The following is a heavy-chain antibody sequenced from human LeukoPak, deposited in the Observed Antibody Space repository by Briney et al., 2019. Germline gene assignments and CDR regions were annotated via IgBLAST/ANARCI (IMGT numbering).Heavy chain of an antibody. Sequence: GGSLRLSCAASGFTFSNYCMHWVRQIPGKGLVWVSRICPDGTVTNYADSVKGRFTISRDNAKNMVFLQMNSLRADDTAVYYCVRDFRSADYWGQGILVTVSS. J-gene: IGHJ4*02. CDR1: GFTFSNYC. CDR3: VRDFRSADY. V-gene: IGHV3-74*01. CDR2: ICPDGTVT.